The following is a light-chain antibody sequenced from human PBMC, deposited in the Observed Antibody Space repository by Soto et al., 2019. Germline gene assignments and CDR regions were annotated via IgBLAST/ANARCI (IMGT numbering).Light chain of an antibody. CDR2: DVS. J-gene: IGLJ1*01. CDR3: SSYTSSTLYV. CDR1: SSDVGGYNY. Sequence: QSVLTQPASVSGSPGQSITISCTGTSSDVGGYNYVSWYQQHPGKAPKLMIYDVSNRPSGVSNRFSGSKSGNTASLTISGLQAEDEDDYYCSSYTSSTLYVFGTGTKVXVL. V-gene: IGLV2-14*01.